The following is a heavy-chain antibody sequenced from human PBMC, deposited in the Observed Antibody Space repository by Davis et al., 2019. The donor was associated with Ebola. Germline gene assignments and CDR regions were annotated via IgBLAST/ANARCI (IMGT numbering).Heavy chain of an antibody. CDR2: ITPNSGGT. J-gene: IGHJ6*02. Sequence: AASVKVSCKASGYTFTGYFMHWVRQAPGQGLEWMGWITPNSGGTNYAQKFQGRVTMTRDTSISTACMDLSRLRSDDTAVYYCVTNVLRFLGGMDVWGQGTTVTVSS. D-gene: IGHD3-3*01. CDR1: GYTFTGYF. CDR3: VTNVLRFLGGMDV. V-gene: IGHV1-2*02.